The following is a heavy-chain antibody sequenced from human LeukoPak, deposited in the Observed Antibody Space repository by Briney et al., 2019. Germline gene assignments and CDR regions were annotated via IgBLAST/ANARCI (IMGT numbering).Heavy chain of an antibody. Sequence: PGGSLRLSCTASGFTFSSYSLNWVRQAPGKGLEWVSSVSTGSNYIYCADSVKGRFTISRDNDKNSLYLQMNSLRVEDTAVYYCARVYSGSPFDAFDIWGQGTMVTVSS. CDR1: GFTFSSYS. J-gene: IGHJ3*02. CDR3: ARVYSGSPFDAFDI. V-gene: IGHV3-21*01. CDR2: VSTGSNYI. D-gene: IGHD1-26*01.